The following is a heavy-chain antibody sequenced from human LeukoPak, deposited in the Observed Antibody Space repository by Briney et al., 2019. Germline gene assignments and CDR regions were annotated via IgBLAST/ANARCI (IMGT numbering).Heavy chain of an antibody. V-gene: IGHV3-30*03. Sequence: GKSLRLSCAASGFTFSSYGMHWVRQGPGKGLEWVAVISYDGRKAYYADSVRGRCIISKDNSTKTLYLQMNSLRPEDTAMYYCARDSIGSDVLFDSWGQGTLVTVSS. CDR2: ISYDGRKA. J-gene: IGHJ4*02. CDR1: GFTFSSYG. CDR3: ARDSIGSDVLFDS. D-gene: IGHD3-10*01.